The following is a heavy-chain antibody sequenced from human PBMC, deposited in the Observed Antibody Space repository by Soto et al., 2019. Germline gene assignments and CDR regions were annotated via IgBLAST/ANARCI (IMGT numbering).Heavy chain of an antibody. CDR2: IVPLYGTT. Sequence: QVQLVQSGAEVKKPGSAVKVSCKASRGTFSSCAISWVRQAPGQGLEWMGGIVPLYGTTNYAQNFQGRVTITADESTSTAYMELNSLRFEDTAVYYCARDLGGCCGGSCRHNWFDPWGRGTLVTVSS. V-gene: IGHV1-69*01. J-gene: IGHJ5*02. CDR1: RGTFSSCA. D-gene: IGHD2-15*01. CDR3: ARDLGGCCGGSCRHNWFDP.